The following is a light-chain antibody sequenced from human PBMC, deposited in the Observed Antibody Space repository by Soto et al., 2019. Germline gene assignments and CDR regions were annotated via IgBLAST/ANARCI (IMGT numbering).Light chain of an antibody. CDR3: QQYGSAART. Sequence: EIVLTQSPATLSLSTGERATLSCGASQSVSSSSLAWYQQKPGLAPTLLIYDASNRATGIPDRFSGSGSWTYFTLTSSRLEPEDFAVYDCQQYGSAARTFGQGTKRESK. J-gene: IGKJ2*01. CDR2: DAS. V-gene: IGKV3D-20*01. CDR1: QSVSSSS.